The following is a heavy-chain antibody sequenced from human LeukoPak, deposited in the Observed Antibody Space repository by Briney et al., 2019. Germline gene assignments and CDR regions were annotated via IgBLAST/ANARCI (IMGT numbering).Heavy chain of an antibody. CDR3: AKGDYYYDSSGYYPTLLGY. CDR2: ISGSGGST. J-gene: IGHJ4*02. Sequence: GGSLRLPCAASGFTFSSYAMSWVRQAPGKGLEWVSTISGSGGSTYYADSVKGRFTISRDNSKNTLYLQMNSLRAEDTAVYYCAKGDYYYDSSGYYPTLLGYWGQGTLVTVSS. CDR1: GFTFSSYA. D-gene: IGHD3-22*01. V-gene: IGHV3-23*01.